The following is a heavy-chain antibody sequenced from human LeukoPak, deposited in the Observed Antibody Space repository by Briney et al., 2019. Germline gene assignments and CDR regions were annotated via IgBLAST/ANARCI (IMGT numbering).Heavy chain of an antibody. D-gene: IGHD6-19*01. CDR3: AKAGGYSSGWYLAPLDY. CDR2: ISGSGGST. CDR1: GFTFRSYA. V-gene: IGHV3-23*01. J-gene: IGHJ4*02. Sequence: PGGSLRLSCAASGFTFRSYAMSWVRQAPGKGLEWVSAISGSGGSTYYADSVKGRFTISRDNSKNTLYLQLNSLRAEDTAAYYCAKAGGYSSGWYLAPLDYWGQGTLVTVSS.